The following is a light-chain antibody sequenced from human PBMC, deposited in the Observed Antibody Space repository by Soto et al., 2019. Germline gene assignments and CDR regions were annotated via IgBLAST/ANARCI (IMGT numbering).Light chain of an antibody. Sequence: EIVMTQSPATLSVSPGERATLSCRASQSVSNNLAWYQQKPGQAPRLLIYSASTRATGIPARFSGSGSGTEFTLTISSLQSEDFAVYYCQHFNNWPPWTFGQGTKVEIK. J-gene: IGKJ1*01. V-gene: IGKV3-15*01. CDR2: SAS. CDR1: QSVSNN. CDR3: QHFNNWPPWT.